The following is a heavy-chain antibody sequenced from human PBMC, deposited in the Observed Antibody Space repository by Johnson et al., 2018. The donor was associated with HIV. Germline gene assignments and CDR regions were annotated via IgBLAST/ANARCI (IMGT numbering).Heavy chain of an antibody. D-gene: IGHD6-19*01. CDR1: GFTFRNVW. Sequence: VLLVESGGGLVKPGGSLRVSCEASGFTFRNVWISWVRQAPGTGLEWVGRIKSKADGGTPDYAAPVKGRFTISRDDSKNLLYLQMNSLNIEDTAVYYCTTARNRLWSTSGWTGFWAFDIWGQGTVVTVSS. CDR3: TTARNRLWSTSGWTGFWAFDI. CDR2: IKSKADGGTP. J-gene: IGHJ3*02. V-gene: IGHV3-15*01.